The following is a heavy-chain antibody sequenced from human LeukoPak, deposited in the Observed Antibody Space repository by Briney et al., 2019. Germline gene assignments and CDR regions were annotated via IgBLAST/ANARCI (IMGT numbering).Heavy chain of an antibody. CDR3: ARDSGDGYNLYYYYGMDV. V-gene: IGHV3-7*03. D-gene: IGHD5-24*01. Sequence: GVSLRLSCAASGFTFSSYWMSWVRQAPGKGLEWVANIKQDGSEKYYVDSVKGRFTISRDNSKNTLYLQMNSLRAEDTAVYYCARDSGDGYNLYYYYGMDVWGQGTTVTVSS. CDR2: IKQDGSEK. CDR1: GFTFSSYW. J-gene: IGHJ6*02.